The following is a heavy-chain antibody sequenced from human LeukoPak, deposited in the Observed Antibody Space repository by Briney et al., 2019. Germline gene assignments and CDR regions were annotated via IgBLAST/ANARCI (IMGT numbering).Heavy chain of an antibody. J-gene: IGHJ3*02. V-gene: IGHV7-4-1*02. D-gene: IGHD2/OR15-2a*01. CDR2: INTNTGNP. Sequence: AAVKVSCKASGYTFTSYTMNWVRQAPGQGLEWMGWINTNTGNPTYAQGFTGRFVFSLDTSVSTAYLQISSLKAEDTAVYYCARVLLRHGFDIWGQGTMVTVSS. CDR3: ARVLLRHGFDI. CDR1: GYTFTSYT.